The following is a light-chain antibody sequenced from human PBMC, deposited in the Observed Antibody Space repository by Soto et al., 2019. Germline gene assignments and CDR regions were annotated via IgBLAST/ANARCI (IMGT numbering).Light chain of an antibody. CDR1: SSNIGAGYD. Sequence: QSVLTQPPSVSGAPGQRVTISCTGSSSNIGAGYDVHWYQQLPGSAPRLLIYANNNRPSGVPDRFSGSKSGSSASLAIIGLQAEDEADYYCQSYDSSLRKVFGGGTKLTVL. V-gene: IGLV1-40*01. CDR2: ANN. CDR3: QSYDSSLRKV. J-gene: IGLJ3*02.